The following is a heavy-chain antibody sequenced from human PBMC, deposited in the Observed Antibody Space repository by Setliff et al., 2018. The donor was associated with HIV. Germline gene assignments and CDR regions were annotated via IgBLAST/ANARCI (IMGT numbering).Heavy chain of an antibody. V-gene: IGHV1-46*01. Sequence: ASVQVSCKASGYTFTSYYMHWVRQAPGQGLEWMGIINPGGGSTSYAQKFQGRVTMTSDTSTSTVYMELSSPKSEDTAVYYCARAYSSRWDFDYWGQGTLVTVSS. D-gene: IGHD6-13*01. CDR1: GYTFTSYY. CDR3: ARAYSSRWDFDY. J-gene: IGHJ4*02. CDR2: INPGGGST.